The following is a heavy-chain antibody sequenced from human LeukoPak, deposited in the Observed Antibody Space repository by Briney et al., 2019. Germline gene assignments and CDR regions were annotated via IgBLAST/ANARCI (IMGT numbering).Heavy chain of an antibody. CDR3: ARGVDTAMVFNYLDY. CDR2: ISSSSSYI. V-gene: IGHV3-21*01. J-gene: IGHJ4*02. D-gene: IGHD5-18*01. Sequence: GGSLRLSCAASGFTFSSYSMNWVRQAPGKGLEWVSSISSSSSYIYYADSVKGRFTISRDNAKNSLYLQMNSLRAEDTAVYYCARGVDTAMVFNYLDYWGQGTLVTVSS. CDR1: GFTFSSYS.